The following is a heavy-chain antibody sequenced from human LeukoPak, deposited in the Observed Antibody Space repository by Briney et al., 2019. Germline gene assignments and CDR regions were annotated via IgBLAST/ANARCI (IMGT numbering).Heavy chain of an antibody. V-gene: IGHV1-2*06. CDR3: AREGARITMVRGVIMSY. J-gene: IGHJ4*02. CDR1: GGTFSSYA. CDR2: INPNSGGT. D-gene: IGHD3-10*01. Sequence: ASVKVSCKASGGTFSSYAISWVRQAPGQGLEWMGRINPNSGGTNYAQKFQGRVTMTRDTSISTAYMELSRLRSDDTAVYYCAREGARITMVRGVIMSYWGQGTLVTVSS.